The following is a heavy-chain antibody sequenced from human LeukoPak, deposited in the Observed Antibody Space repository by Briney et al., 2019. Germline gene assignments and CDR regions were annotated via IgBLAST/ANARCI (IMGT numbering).Heavy chain of an antibody. CDR1: GFTFSSYS. CDR3: ARGRSLFDY. Sequence: GRSLRLSCAASGFTFSSYSMNWVRQAPGKGLEWVSYISSSSSTIYYADSVKGRFTISRDNAKNSLYLQMNSLRAEDTAVYYCARGRSLFDYWGQGTLVTVSS. D-gene: IGHD3-16*02. CDR2: ISSSSSTI. V-gene: IGHV3-48*01. J-gene: IGHJ4*02.